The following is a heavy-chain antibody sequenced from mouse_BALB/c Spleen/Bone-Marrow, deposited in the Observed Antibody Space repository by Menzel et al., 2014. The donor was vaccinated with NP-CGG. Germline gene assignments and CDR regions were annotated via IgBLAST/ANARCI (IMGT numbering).Heavy chain of an antibody. J-gene: IGHJ4*01. D-gene: IGHD1-2*01. CDR1: GYSFTSYW. Sequence: VKLMESGPQLVRPGASVKMSCKASGYSFTSYWMHWVKQRPGQGLEWIGMIDPSDSETRLNQKFKDKATLTVDKSSSTAYMQLSSPTSEDSAVYYCARSRFRRPFYARDYWGQEASVPVPS. CDR3: ARSRFRRPFYARDY. V-gene: IGHV1S127*01. CDR2: IDPSDSET.